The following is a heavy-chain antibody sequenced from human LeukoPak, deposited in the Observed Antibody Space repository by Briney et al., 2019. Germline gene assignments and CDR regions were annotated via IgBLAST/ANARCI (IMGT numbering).Heavy chain of an antibody. CDR1: GFTFSSYW. Sequence: GGSLRLSCAASGFTFSSYWMHWVRQAPGKGLVWVSRIKSDGSTTSYADSVKGRFTISRDNAKKTLYLQMHSLRAEDTAVYYCARVGASTGAFDIWGQGTMVTVSS. J-gene: IGHJ3*02. CDR3: ARVGASTGAFDI. CDR2: IKSDGSTT. V-gene: IGHV3-74*01. D-gene: IGHD1-26*01.